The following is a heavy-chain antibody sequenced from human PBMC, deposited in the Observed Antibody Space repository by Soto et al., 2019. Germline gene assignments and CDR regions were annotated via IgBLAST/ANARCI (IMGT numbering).Heavy chain of an antibody. D-gene: IGHD6-6*01. CDR1: GGSISSGDYY. CDR2: IYYSGST. J-gene: IGHJ5*02. Sequence: SETLSLTCTVSGGSISSGDYYWSWIRQPPGKGLEWIGYIYYSGSTYYNPSLKSRVTISVDTSKNQFSLKLSSVTAADTAVYYCARGGYSSSSCDWFDPWGQGTLVTVSS. V-gene: IGHV4-30-4*01. CDR3: ARGGYSSSSCDWFDP.